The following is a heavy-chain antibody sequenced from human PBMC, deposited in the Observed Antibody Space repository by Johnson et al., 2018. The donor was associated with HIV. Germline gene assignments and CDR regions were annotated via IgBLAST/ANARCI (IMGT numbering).Heavy chain of an antibody. CDR3: ARAYMSSGSYYDAFDI. V-gene: IGHV3-66*01. Sequence: MLLVESGGGLVQPGGSLRLSCTASGFTVSSNYMSWVRQAPGTGLEWVSVIYSGGSTYYADSVKGRFTISRDNAKNSLYLQMNSLRAEDTALYYCARAYMSSGSYYDAFDIWGQGTMVIVSS. D-gene: IGHD1-26*01. CDR2: IYSGGST. CDR1: GFTVSSNY. J-gene: IGHJ3*02.